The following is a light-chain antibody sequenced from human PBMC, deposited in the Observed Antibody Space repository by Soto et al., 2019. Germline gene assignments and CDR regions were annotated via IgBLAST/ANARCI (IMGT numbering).Light chain of an antibody. CDR2: EGI. V-gene: IGLV2-23*01. CDR1: SSTVGGFNV. CDR3: CSYVGATTYV. J-gene: IGLJ1*01. Sequence: QSVLTQPASVSGSPGQSITMSCARTSSTVGGFNVVSLYQQQPGKAPKVIIYEGIKRPSGVSNRFSGSNSGSTASLTISGLQAEDEADYYCCSYVGATTYVFGTGTKVTVL.